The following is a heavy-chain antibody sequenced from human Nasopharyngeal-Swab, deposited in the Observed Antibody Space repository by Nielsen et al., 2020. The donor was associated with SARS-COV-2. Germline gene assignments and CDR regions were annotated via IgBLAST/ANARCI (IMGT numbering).Heavy chain of an antibody. CDR2: ISYDGSNK. D-gene: IGHD1-26*01. Sequence: GGSLRLSCAASGFTFSSYAMHWVRQAPGKGLEWVAVISYDGSNKYYADSVKGRFTISRDSSKNTLYLQMNSLRAEDTAVYYCARDMGANFDPWGQGTLVTVSS. CDR1: GFTFSSYA. CDR3: ARDMGANFDP. V-gene: IGHV3-30*04. J-gene: IGHJ5*02.